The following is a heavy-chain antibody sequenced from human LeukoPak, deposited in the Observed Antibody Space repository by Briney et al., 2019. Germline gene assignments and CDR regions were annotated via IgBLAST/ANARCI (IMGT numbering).Heavy chain of an antibody. CDR1: GGSISSGDYY. Sequence: SQTLSLTCTVSGGSISSGDYYWSWIRQPPGKGLVWIGYIYYSGSTYYNPSLKSRVTISVDTSKNQFSLKLSSVTAADTAVYYCARVRFTVRKDNWFDPWGQGSLVTVSS. V-gene: IGHV4-30-4*08. J-gene: IGHJ5*02. D-gene: IGHD4-11*01. CDR3: ARVRFTVRKDNWFDP. CDR2: IYYSGST.